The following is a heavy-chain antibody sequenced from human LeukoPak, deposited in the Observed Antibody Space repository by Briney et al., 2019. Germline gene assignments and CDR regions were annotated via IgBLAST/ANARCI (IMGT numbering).Heavy chain of an antibody. V-gene: IGHV4-39*01. J-gene: IGHJ4*02. CDR1: GGSISSSSYY. Sequence: SETLSLTRTVSGGSISSSSYYWGWIRQPPGKGLEWIGSIYYSGSTYYNPSLKSRVTISVDTSKNQFSLKLSSVTAADTAVYYCARTSIAALELDYWGQGTLVTVSS. CDR3: ARTSIAALELDY. CDR2: IYYSGST. D-gene: IGHD6-6*01.